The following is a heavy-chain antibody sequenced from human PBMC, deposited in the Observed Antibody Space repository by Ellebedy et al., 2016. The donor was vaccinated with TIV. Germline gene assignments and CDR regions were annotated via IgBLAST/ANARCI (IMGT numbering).Heavy chain of an antibody. J-gene: IGHJ3*02. V-gene: IGHV1-69*04. CDR2: IIPILGIA. CDR3: ARGSWRGSYYYAFDI. D-gene: IGHD1-26*01. Sequence: AASVKVSCKASGGTFSSYAISWVRQAPGQGLEWMGRIIPILGIANYAQKFQGRVTITADKSTSTAYMELSSLGSDDTAVYYCARGSWRGSYYYAFDIWGQGTMVTVSS. CDR1: GGTFSSYA.